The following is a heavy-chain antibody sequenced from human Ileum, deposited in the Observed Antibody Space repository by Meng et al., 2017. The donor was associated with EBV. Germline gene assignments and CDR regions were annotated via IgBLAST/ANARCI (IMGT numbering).Heavy chain of an antibody. CDR2: ICYTDYT. Sequence: GPGRVKPSETLFLTCGVSGGSTSSSNYCWGWIRQPPGKGLEWIQSICYTDYTYYNPSLKSRVTISADKSKNQFSLRLNSLTAADTAVYYCAMGPDYAKTGYWGQGTLVTVSS. D-gene: IGHD4-17*01. CDR3: AMGPDYAKTGY. V-gene: IGHV4-39*01. CDR1: GGSTSSSNYC. J-gene: IGHJ4*02.